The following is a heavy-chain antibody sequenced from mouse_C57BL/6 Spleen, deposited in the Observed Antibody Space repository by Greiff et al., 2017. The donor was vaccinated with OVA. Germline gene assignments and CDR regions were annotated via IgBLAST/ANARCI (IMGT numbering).Heavy chain of an antibody. Sequence: EVQLQQSGPELVKPGASVKISCKASGYTFTDYNMDWVQQSHGKSLEWIGDINPNNGGTIYNQKFKGQATLTVDKSSSTAYMELRSLTSEETAVYYCARYYSNYLAWFAYWGQGTLVTVSA. V-gene: IGHV1-18*01. J-gene: IGHJ3*01. D-gene: IGHD2-5*01. CDR1: GYTFTDYN. CDR3: ARYYSNYLAWFAY. CDR2: INPNNGGT.